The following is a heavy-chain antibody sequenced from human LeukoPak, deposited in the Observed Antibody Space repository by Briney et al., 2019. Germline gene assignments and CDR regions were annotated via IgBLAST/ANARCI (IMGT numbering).Heavy chain of an antibody. CDR3: ATDRSSSTSGYYYMDV. D-gene: IGHD2-2*01. V-gene: IGHV3-30*02. CDR1: GFSFSSHA. CDR2: ISYDGSTK. Sequence: GGSLRLSCAASGFSFSSHAMHWVRQAPGKGLEWVAFISYDGSTKTYADSVKGRFTTSRDISLHLQMNSLRAEDTAVYYCATDRSSSTSGYYYMDVWGKGTTVTVSS. J-gene: IGHJ6*03.